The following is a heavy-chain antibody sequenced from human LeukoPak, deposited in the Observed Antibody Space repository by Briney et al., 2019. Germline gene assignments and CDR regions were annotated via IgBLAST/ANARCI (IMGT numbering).Heavy chain of an antibody. CDR3: AREVPNYYYDSSGPQSFDY. J-gene: IGHJ4*02. Sequence: SETLSLTCTVSGDSISTSYFRTWIRQSAGKGLEWIGRIYSSGSTAYDPSLKSRVTMSVDTSKNQFSLKLSSVTAADTAVYYCAREVPNYYYDSSGPQSFDYWGQGTLVTVSS. CDR2: IYSSGST. CDR1: GDSISTSYF. V-gene: IGHV4-4*07. D-gene: IGHD3-22*01.